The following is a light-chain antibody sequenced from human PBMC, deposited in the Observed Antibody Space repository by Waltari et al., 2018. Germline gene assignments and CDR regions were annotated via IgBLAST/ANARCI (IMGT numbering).Light chain of an antibody. CDR2: GAS. CDR3: QQYYDWPPWT. CDR1: QSVTNN. Sequence: EIELTQSPATLSLSPGERATLSCRASQSVTNNLAWYQQKPGQAPRLIIYGASARATGIPARFSGRGSGTEFTLTISSLQSEDFAVYYCQQYYDWPPWTFGQGTKVEVK. V-gene: IGKV3-15*01. J-gene: IGKJ1*01.